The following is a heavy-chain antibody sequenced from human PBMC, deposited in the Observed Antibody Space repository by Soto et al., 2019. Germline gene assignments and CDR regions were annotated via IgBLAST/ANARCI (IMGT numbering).Heavy chain of an antibody. Sequence: SETLSLTCAIYVGSFSGYYWSWIRQPPGKGLEWIGEINHSGSTNYNPSLKSRVTISVDTSKNQFSLKLSSVTAADTAVYYCARQGFGQLHGLVDVWGPGTTVTVSS. D-gene: IGHD3-10*01. CDR2: INHSGST. V-gene: IGHV4-34*01. J-gene: IGHJ6*02. CDR1: VGSFSGYY. CDR3: ARQGFGQLHGLVDV.